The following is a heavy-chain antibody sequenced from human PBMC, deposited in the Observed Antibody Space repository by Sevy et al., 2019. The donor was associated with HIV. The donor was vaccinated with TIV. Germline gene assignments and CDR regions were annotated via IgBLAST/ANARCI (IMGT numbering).Heavy chain of an antibody. CDR2: ISAYNGNT. CDR1: GYTFTSYG. V-gene: IGHV1-18*01. Sequence: ASVKVSCKASGYTFTSYGISWVRQAPGQGLEWMGWISAYNGNTNYAQKLQDRVTMTTDTSTSTAYMEQRSLRSDDTAVYYCARYYYDSSGYQYPLYYYGMDVWGQGTTVTVSS. D-gene: IGHD3-22*01. J-gene: IGHJ6*02. CDR3: ARYYYDSSGYQYPLYYYGMDV.